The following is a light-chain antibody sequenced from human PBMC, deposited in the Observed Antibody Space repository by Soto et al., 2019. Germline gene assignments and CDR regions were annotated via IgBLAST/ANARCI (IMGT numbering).Light chain of an antibody. CDR1: HNDIGTYDY. Sequence: QSALTQPTSVSGSPGQSITISCTGNHNDIGTYDYVSWYQQHPGRAPRLLIHGVTTRPSGISGRFSASKSGLTASLTISGLQPEDEADYYCCSYAGSNNVVFGGGTKLTVL. V-gene: IGLV2-14*03. CDR3: CSYAGSNNVV. CDR2: GVT. J-gene: IGLJ2*01.